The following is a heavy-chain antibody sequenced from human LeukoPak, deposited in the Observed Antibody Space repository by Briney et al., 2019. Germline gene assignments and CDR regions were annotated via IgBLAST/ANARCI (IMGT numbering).Heavy chain of an antibody. Sequence: PGGSLRLSCAASGFTFSSYAMSLVRQAPGKGMEWVSAISGSGGSTYYADSVKGRFTISRDNSKNTLYLQMNSLRAEDTAVYYCAKGRIVGATTESGYFDYWGQGTLVTVSS. CDR3: AKGRIVGATTESGYFDY. D-gene: IGHD1-26*01. CDR1: GFTFSSYA. V-gene: IGHV3-23*01. J-gene: IGHJ4*02. CDR2: ISGSGGST.